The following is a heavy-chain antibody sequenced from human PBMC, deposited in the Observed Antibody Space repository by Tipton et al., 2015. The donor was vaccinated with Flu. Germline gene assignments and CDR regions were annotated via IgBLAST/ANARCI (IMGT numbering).Heavy chain of an antibody. CDR2: VYYTGYT. CDR3: ARHGCGGGSCPFQH. J-gene: IGHJ1*01. D-gene: IGHD2-15*01. V-gene: IGHV4-39*07. CDR1: DGSISSSSYY. Sequence: TLSLTCSVSDGSISSSSYYWGWIRQPPGGGLEWVGSVYYTGYTYNNPSLQSRHAMSIDTSQNQFSLRLSSMTAADTAVYYCARHGCGGGSCPFQHWGLGTLVTVSP.